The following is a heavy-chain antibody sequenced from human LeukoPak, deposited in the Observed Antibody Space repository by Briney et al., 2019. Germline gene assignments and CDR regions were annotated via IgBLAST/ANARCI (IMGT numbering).Heavy chain of an antibody. D-gene: IGHD3-10*02. CDR1: GYTFTSYD. V-gene: IGHV1-8*01. Sequence: ASVKVSCKASGYTFTSYDINWVRQATGQGLEWMGWMNPNSGNTGYAQRFQGRVTMTRNTSISTAYMELSSLRSEDTAVYYCASVFHGPGPAFDIWGQGTMVTVSS. J-gene: IGHJ3*02. CDR2: MNPNSGNT. CDR3: ASVFHGPGPAFDI.